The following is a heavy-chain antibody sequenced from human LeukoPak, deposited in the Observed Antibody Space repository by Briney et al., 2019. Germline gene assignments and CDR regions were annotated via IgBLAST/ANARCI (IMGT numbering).Heavy chain of an antibody. CDR2: IYPGDSDT. J-gene: IGHJ5*02. D-gene: IGHD5-18*01. CDR1: GYSFASHW. V-gene: IGHV5-51*01. Sequence: GESLKISCKGSGYSFASHWIGWVRQMPGKGLEWMGIIYPGDSDTRYSQSFQGQVSMSVDKSTSTTYLQWSSLKASGTAIYYSAASGVYEARYSFGYGKWFDPWGQGTLVTVSS. CDR3: AASGVYEARYSFGYGKWFDP.